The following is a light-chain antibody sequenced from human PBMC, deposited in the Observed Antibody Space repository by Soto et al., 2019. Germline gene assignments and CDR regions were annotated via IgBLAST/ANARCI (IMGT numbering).Light chain of an antibody. CDR2: AAS. Sequence: IHIAQFSSPPSDSVGDRGTVPWRASQGIRNDLGWYQQKPGRAPKLLIYAASSLQNGVPSRFSGSESGTDFTLTISNLQPEDCAIYFCQQANSFPITFGQGTRLEIK. J-gene: IGKJ5*01. CDR1: QGIRND. V-gene: IGKV1-6*01. CDR3: QQANSFPIT.